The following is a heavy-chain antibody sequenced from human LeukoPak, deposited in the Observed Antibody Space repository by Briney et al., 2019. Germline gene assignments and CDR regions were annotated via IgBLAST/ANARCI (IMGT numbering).Heavy chain of an antibody. V-gene: IGHV3-43*01. D-gene: IGHD4-17*01. J-gene: IGHJ4*02. Sequence: PGGSLRLSCAASGFTFDDYAMHWVRQAPGKGLEWVSLISWDGGSTYYADSVKGRFTISRDNSKNSLYLQMNSLRTEDTALYYCAKDQGDYGDYGPPDYWGQGTLVTVSS. CDR1: GFTFDDYA. CDR2: ISWDGGST. CDR3: AKDQGDYGDYGPPDY.